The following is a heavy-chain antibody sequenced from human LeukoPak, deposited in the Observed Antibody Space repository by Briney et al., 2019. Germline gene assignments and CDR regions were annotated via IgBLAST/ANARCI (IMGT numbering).Heavy chain of an antibody. J-gene: IGHJ4*02. CDR1: GFTFSSYA. D-gene: IGHD6-19*01. Sequence: GGSLRLSCAASGFTFSSYAMSWVRQAPGKGLESVSAISGSGGSTYYADSVKGRFTISRDNSKNTLYLQMNSLRAEDTAVYYCAKAVGQWLVEFDYWGQGTLVTVSS. V-gene: IGHV3-23*01. CDR2: ISGSGGST. CDR3: AKAVGQWLVEFDY.